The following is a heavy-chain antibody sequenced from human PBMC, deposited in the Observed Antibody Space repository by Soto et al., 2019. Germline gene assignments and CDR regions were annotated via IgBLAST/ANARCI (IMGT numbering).Heavy chain of an antibody. V-gene: IGHV4-39*01. Sequence: QLQLQESGPGLVKPSETLSLTCSVSGGSIITTDYYWAWIRQPPGRELEWFGSISNTGTTFYNPSLKSRVTISVDPSKSQFSLRLTSVTASDTAVYYCARHSRKGRTLMVTGWFDTWGQGTLVNVSS. CDR3: ARHSRKGRTLMVTGWFDT. CDR1: GGSIITTDYY. CDR2: ISNTGTT. D-gene: IGHD5-18*01. J-gene: IGHJ5*02.